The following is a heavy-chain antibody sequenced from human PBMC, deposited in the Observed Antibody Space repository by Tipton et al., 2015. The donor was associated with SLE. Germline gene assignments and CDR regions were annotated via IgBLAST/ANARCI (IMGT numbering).Heavy chain of an antibody. CDR2: ISHDGSNQ. V-gene: IGHV3-30*04. CDR3: ARTVSNYYGMDV. CDR1: GFSFNRHI. Sequence: SLRLSCAASGFSFNRHIMHWVRQAPGKGLEWVALISHDGSNQFFADSVRGRFTISRDNSKNTVYLQMKSLRAEDTAVYYCARTVSNYYGMDVWGQGTTVTVSS. J-gene: IGHJ6*02.